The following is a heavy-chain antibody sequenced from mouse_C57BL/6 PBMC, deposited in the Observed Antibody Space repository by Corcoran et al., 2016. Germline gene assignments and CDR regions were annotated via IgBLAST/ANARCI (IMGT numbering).Heavy chain of an antibody. Sequence: QTQLVQSGPELKKPGEKVKISCKASWYTFKTAGRQWVQKMPGKGLKWIGWINTHSGEPKYAEDFKGRFAFSLETSASTAYLQISNLKNEDTATYFCARWTVVARDGYFDVWGTGTTVTVSS. CDR3: ARWTVVARDGYFDV. CDR1: WYTFKTAG. V-gene: IGHV9-4*01. CDR2: INTHSGEP. D-gene: IGHD1-1*01. J-gene: IGHJ1*03.